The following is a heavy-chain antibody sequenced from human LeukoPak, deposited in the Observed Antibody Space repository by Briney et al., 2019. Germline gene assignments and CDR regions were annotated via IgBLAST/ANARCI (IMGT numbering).Heavy chain of an antibody. CDR2: GSSRGIST. D-gene: IGHD3-22*01. Sequence: GGSLRLSCAASGFTFSSYAMSWVRQAPRKGLEWVSTGSSRGISTFYANSVKGRFTISRANSKHTPYLQMNSLRAEDTALYYCAKGKSGYYPFDYWGQGTLVTVSS. CDR3: AKGKSGYYPFDY. J-gene: IGHJ4*02. CDR1: GFTFSSYA. V-gene: IGHV3-23*01.